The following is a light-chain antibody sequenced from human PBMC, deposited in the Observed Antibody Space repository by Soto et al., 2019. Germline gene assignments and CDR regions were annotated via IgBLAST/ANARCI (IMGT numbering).Light chain of an antibody. J-gene: IGKJ5*01. CDR2: DAS. CDR1: QSVRSY. Sequence: EIVLAQSPATLSLSPGERVTLTCRASQSVRSYLAWYQQKPGQAPRLLIYDASNRATGIPARFSGSGSGTDFTLTFSSLEPEDFAVYYCQQRANWPATFGQGTRLEIK. CDR3: QQRANWPAT. V-gene: IGKV3-11*01.